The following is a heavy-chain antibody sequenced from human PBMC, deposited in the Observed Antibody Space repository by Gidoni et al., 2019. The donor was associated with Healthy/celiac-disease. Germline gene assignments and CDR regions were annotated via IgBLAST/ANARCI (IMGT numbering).Heavy chain of an antibody. D-gene: IGHD3-16*02. CDR3: ARVVMFYDYVWGSYRLTPPGTLDY. V-gene: IGHV3-11*06. Sequence: QFQLVESGGALLKPGGSLRLPLAAPGFPFSAHYMRWFRLLPGKGLECVSDISSSSSYTNYADSVKGRFTISRDNAKNSLYLQMNSLRAEDTAVYYCARVVMFYDYVWGSYRLTPPGTLDYWGQGTLVTVSS. CDR2: ISSSSSYT. J-gene: IGHJ4*02. CDR1: GFPFSAHY.